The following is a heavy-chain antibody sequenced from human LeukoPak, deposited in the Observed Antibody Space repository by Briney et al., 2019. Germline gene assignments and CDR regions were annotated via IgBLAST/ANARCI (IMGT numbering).Heavy chain of an antibody. D-gene: IGHD3-9*01. J-gene: IGHJ4*02. Sequence: GGSLRLSCAASGFTFSSYWMHWVRQAPGKGLVWVSRINSDGSSTSYADSVEGRFTISRDNAKNTLYLQMNSLRAEDTAVYYCVRDYDILTGYRYFDYWGQGTLVTVSS. CDR3: VRDYDILTGYRYFDY. CDR2: INSDGSST. V-gene: IGHV3-74*01. CDR1: GFTFSSYW.